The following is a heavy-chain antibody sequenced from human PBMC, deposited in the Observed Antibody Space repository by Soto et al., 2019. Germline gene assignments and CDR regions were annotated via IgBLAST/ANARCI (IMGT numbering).Heavy chain of an antibody. V-gene: IGHV3-30*18. D-gene: IGHD6-25*01. CDR2: ILFDGSNR. CDR3: AKEAYAGATSGAPFDY. CDR1: GFTLRSYV. J-gene: IGHJ4*02. Sequence: LRISCAASGFTLRSYVIDWFSQAHEKGREGVLIILFDGSNRYYADAVKGRFTISRDNSKNTVYLQMNGLRAEDTAVYYCAKEAYAGATSGAPFDYWGQGTLVTVS.